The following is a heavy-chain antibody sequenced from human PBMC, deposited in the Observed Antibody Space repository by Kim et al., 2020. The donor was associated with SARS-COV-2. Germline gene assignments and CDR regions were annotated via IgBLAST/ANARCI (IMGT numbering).Heavy chain of an antibody. CDR3: LRSCTAGSCLD. J-gene: IGHJ4*02. CDR2: T. V-gene: IGHV3-72*01. D-gene: IGHD2-15*01. Sequence: TEDAASVKGRFTISRDDSKNSLYLQMNNLKTDDTAVYYCLRSCTAGSCLDWGQGTLVTVSS.